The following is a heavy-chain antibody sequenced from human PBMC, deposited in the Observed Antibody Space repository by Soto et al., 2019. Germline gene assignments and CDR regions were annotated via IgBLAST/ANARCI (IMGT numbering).Heavy chain of an antibody. Sequence: GASVKVSCKVSGYTLTELSMHWVRQAPGKGLEWMGGFDPEHGETIYAQKFQGRVTMTEDTSTDTAYMELSRLRSVDTAVYYCATGNTAYDYYGMDVWGRGTTVTVSS. J-gene: IGHJ6*02. CDR1: GYTLTELS. CDR2: FDPEHGET. V-gene: IGHV1-24*01. CDR3: ATGNTAYDYYGMDV. D-gene: IGHD2-21*02.